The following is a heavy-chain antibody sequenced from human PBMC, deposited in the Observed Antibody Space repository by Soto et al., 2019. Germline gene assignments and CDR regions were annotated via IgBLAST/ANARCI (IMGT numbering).Heavy chain of an antibody. V-gene: IGHV3-21*06. CDR2: ISSTTNYI. Sequence: GGSLRLSCAASGVTFTRYSVNWVRQAPGKGLEWVSSISSTTNYIYYGDSMKGRFTISRDNAKNSLYLEMNSLRAEDTAVYYCARESEDLTSNFDYWGQGTLVTVSS. CDR1: GVTFTRYS. CDR3: ARESEDLTSNFDY. J-gene: IGHJ4*02.